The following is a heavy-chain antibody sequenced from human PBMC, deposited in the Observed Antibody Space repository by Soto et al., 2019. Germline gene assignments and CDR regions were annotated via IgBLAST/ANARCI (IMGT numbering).Heavy chain of an antibody. V-gene: IGHV3-30-3*01. J-gene: IGHJ3*02. Sequence: GGSLRLSCAASGFTFSIYAMHWVRQAPGKGLEWVSLISFDGSNKYYADSVKGRFTISRDNSKNTLYLQMNSLRAEDTAVYYCAELLGRSYAFDISGQGTMVTVSS. CDR2: ISFDGSNK. D-gene: IGHD1-7*01. CDR1: GFTFSIYA. CDR3: AELLGRSYAFDI.